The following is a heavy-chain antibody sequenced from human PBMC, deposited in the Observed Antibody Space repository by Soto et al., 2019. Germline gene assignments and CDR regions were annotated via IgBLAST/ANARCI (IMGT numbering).Heavy chain of an antibody. CDR3: AKVANVGVVVEYFDH. Sequence: EVQLLESGGGLVQPGGSLRLSCGSSGFNLANYAMGWVRQAPGKGLEWVSGISSTGRRTYYADSVRGRFSISRDNSKNTVDLQINSLRAEDTAVYYCAKVANVGVVVEYFDHWGQGSLVTVSS. CDR2: ISSTGRRT. D-gene: IGHD3-3*01. V-gene: IGHV3-23*01. CDR1: GFNLANYA. J-gene: IGHJ4*02.